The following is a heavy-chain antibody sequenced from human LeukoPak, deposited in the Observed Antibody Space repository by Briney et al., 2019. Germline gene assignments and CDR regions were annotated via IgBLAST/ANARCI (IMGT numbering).Heavy chain of an antibody. D-gene: IGHD4-23*01. J-gene: IGHJ4*02. CDR2: INPNTGAT. CDR1: GYTFTAYY. V-gene: IGHV1-2*02. Sequence: ASVKVSCKASGYTFTAYYIHWVRQAPGQGLEWMGWINPNTGATHHAQKFLGRLTLTRDTSISTAYMELSSLIDDTAVYYCARDTSEHDYSGFGYWGQGTLVTVSS. CDR3: ARDTSEHDYSGFGY.